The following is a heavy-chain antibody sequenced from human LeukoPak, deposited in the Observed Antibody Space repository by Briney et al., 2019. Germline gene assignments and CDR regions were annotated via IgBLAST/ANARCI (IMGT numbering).Heavy chain of an antibody. D-gene: IGHD4/OR15-4a*01. Sequence: SETLSLTCTVSGYSISSGYYWGWIRQPPGKGLEWIGSIYHSGSTYYNPSLKSRVNISLDTSKIQSSLKLSSVTAAHTAVYYCARVNRRGAYYFDYWGQGTLVTVSS. V-gene: IGHV4-38-2*02. CDR3: ARVNRRGAYYFDY. J-gene: IGHJ4*02. CDR1: GYSISSGYY. CDR2: IYHSGST.